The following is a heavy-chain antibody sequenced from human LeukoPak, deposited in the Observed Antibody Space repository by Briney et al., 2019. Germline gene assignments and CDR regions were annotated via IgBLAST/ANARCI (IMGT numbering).Heavy chain of an antibody. V-gene: IGHV4-61*01. Sequence: PSETLSLTCSVSGGSISKSNHYWSWIRQPPGKGLEWIGYIYYSGSTNYNPSLKSRVTISVDTSKNQFSLKLSSVTAADTAVYYCARFGSSGWYFDYWGQGTLVTVSS. J-gene: IGHJ4*02. CDR2: IYYSGST. CDR1: GGSISKSNHY. CDR3: ARFGSSGWYFDY. D-gene: IGHD6-19*01.